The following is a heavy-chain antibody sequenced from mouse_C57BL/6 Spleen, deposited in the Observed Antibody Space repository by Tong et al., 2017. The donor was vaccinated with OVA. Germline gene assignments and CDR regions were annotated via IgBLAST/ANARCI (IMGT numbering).Heavy chain of an antibody. CDR1: GYTFTDYY. CDR3: APYDGYYPWFAY. CDR2: INPNNGGT. Sequence: EVQLQESRPELVKPGASVKISCKASGYTFTDYYMNWVKQSHGKSLEWIGDINPNNGGTSYNQKFKGKATLTVDKSSSTAYMELRSLTSEDSAVYYCAPYDGYYPWFAYWGQGTLVTVSA. J-gene: IGHJ3*01. D-gene: IGHD2-3*01. V-gene: IGHV1-26*01.